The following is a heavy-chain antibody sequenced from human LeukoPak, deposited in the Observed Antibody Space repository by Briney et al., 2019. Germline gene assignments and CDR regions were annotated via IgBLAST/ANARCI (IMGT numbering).Heavy chain of an antibody. CDR2: IYTSGST. D-gene: IGHD3-16*02. CDR1: GGSICGYY. J-gene: IGHJ5*02. Sequence: SETLSLTCTVSGGSICGYYWSWIRQPPGKGLEWIGYIYTSGSTNYNPSLKSRVTISVDTSKNQFSLKLSSVTAADTAVYYCARHRLAYNWFDPWGQGTLVTVSS. V-gene: IGHV4-4*09. CDR3: ARHRLAYNWFDP.